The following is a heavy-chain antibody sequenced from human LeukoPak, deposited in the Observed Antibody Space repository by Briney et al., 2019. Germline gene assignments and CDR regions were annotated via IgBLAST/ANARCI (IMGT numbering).Heavy chain of an antibody. Sequence: SETQSLTCTVSGGSIKSNYWSWIRQPPGKGLELIGYGYYSGTTNYNPSFKSRVTISLDTSKSQFSLKLRFVTTADTAVYYCAREGDPGSGYNYGNWLDPWGQGTLVTVSS. CDR3: AREGDPGSGYNYGNWLDP. V-gene: IGHV4-59*01. J-gene: IGHJ5*02. CDR1: GGSIKSNY. CDR2: GYYSGTT. D-gene: IGHD5-24*01.